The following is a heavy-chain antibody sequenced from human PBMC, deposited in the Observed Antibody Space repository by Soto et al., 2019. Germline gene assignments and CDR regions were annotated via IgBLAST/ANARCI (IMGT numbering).Heavy chain of an antibody. CDR1: SGSVTSGRYY. J-gene: IGHJ6*03. CDR2: IYYIGCT. CDR3: ARGGGAIFGVVSYYYMDF. Sequence: PSGTLSLTCPVSSGSVTSGRYYWCWILEPPGKGLGRIGYIYYIGCTNFNPSLKSLVTISVDTSKNQFSLKLSSVTAADTAVYYFARGGGAIFGVVSYYYMDFWGKVTTVTVSS. D-gene: IGHD3-3*01. V-gene: IGHV4-61*01.